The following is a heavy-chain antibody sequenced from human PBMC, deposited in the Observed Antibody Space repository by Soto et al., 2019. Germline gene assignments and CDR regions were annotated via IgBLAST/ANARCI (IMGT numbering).Heavy chain of an antibody. CDR2: ISSSGGST. CDR3: AKASTWYPSFDY. V-gene: IGHV3-23*01. D-gene: IGHD6-13*01. CDR1: GFTFSSYA. Sequence: EVQLLESGGGLVQPGGSLRLSCAASGFTFSSYAMNWVRQAPGKGLEWVSAISSSGGSTYYADSVKGRFTISRDNSKNPLDLQMNTMTAEDTAVYYCAKASTWYPSFDYWGQGTLVTVSS. J-gene: IGHJ4*02.